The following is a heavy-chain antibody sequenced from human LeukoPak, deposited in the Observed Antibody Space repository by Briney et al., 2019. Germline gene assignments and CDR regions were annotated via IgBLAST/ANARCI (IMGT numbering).Heavy chain of an antibody. CDR1: GYTFTGYY. D-gene: IGHD5-12*01. V-gene: IGHV1-2*02. J-gene: IGHJ4*02. CDR2: INPNSGGT. CDR3: ARVSGYDWESFYDY. Sequence: ASVKVSCKASGYTFTGYYMHWVRQAPGQGLEWMGWINPNSGGTNYAQKFQGRVIMTRDTSISTAYMELSSVTAADTAMYYCARVSGYDWESFYDYWGQGSLVTVSS.